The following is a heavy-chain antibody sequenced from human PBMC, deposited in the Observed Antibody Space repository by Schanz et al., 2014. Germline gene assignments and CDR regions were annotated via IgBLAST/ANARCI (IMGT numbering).Heavy chain of an antibody. CDR3: ATMWGYCTATACQMLEVLDV. V-gene: IGHV1-3*01. D-gene: IGHD2-8*02. Sequence: QVQLVQSWAEVKGPGASVKVSCKASGYSFTPFPIHWVRQAPGQGLEWVGWISPYTGNTHYFDKMEGRVTMTTDTSTSTAYMELRSLRSDDTAMYYCATMWGYCTATACQMLEVLDVWGQGTMVTVSS. CDR2: ISPYTGNT. J-gene: IGHJ3*01. CDR1: GYSFTPFP.